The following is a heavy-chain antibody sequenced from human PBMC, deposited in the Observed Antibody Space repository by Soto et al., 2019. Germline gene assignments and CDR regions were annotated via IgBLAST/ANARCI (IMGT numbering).Heavy chain of an antibody. CDR1: GGSFSGYY. CDR2: INHSGST. D-gene: IGHD3-16*02. CDR3: ARAPHYDYIWGSYRSYSYYYMDV. J-gene: IGHJ6*03. V-gene: IGHV4-34*01. Sequence: PSETLSLTCAVYGGSFSGYYWSWIRQPPGKGLEWIGEINHSGSTNYNPSLKSRVTISVDTSKNQFSLKLSSVTAADTAVYYCARAPHYDYIWGSYRSYSYYYMDVWGKGTTVTVSS.